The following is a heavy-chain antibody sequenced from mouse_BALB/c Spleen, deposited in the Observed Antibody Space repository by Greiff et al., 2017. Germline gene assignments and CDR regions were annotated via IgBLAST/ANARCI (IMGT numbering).Heavy chain of an antibody. Sequence: VQLKESGGGLVQPGGSRKLSCAASGFTFSSFGMHWVRQAPEKGLEWVAYISSGSSTIYYADTVKGRFTISRDNPKNTLFLQMTSLRSEDTAMYYCARRYYGYDWFAYWGQGTLVTVSA. CDR1: GFTFSSFG. CDR3: ARRYYGYDWFAY. CDR2: ISSGSSTI. J-gene: IGHJ3*01. D-gene: IGHD1-2*01. V-gene: IGHV5-17*02.